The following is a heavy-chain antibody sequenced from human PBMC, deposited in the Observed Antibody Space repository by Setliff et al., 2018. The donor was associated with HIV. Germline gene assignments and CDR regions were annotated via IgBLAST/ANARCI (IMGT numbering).Heavy chain of an antibody. CDR3: ARGRLGGYTYGSPPAFFDI. CDR1: GGSISSGSSY. V-gene: IGHV4-61*09. J-gene: IGHJ3*02. CDR2: IYTSGST. D-gene: IGHD5-18*01. Sequence: SETLSLTCTVSGGSISSGSSYWSWIRQPAGKGLEWIGHIYTSGSTNYNPSRKSRLTISVDTTENQFSLKLSPVTAADTAVYYCARGRLGGYTYGSPPAFFDIWGQGTMVTVSS.